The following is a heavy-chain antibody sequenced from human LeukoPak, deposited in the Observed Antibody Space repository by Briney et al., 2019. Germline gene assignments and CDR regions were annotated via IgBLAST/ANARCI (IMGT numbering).Heavy chain of an antibody. CDR1: GFTFSSYS. J-gene: IGHJ4*02. D-gene: IGHD3-22*01. V-gene: IGHV3-21*01. CDR3: ARAEGSSGLVFDY. Sequence: PGGSLRLSCAASGFTFSSYSMNWVRQAPGKGLEWVSSISSSSSYIYYADSVKGRFTISRDNAKNSLYLQMNSLRAEDTAVYYCARAEGSSGLVFDYWGQGTLVTVSS. CDR2: ISSSSSYI.